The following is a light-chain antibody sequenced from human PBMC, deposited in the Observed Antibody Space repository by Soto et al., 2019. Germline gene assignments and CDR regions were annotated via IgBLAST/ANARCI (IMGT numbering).Light chain of an antibody. J-gene: IGKJ3*01. CDR3: LQRDKCPHIFT. V-gene: IGKV3-11*01. Sequence: EIVLTQSPATLSLSPGDRATLSCRASQSIGNYLSWYQHKPGQAPRLLIYDAFTRATGITARISGSGSGTDFTLTISSLEPEDCAIYYGLQRDKCPHIFTFGPGTKVDFK. CDR1: QSIGNY. CDR2: DAF.